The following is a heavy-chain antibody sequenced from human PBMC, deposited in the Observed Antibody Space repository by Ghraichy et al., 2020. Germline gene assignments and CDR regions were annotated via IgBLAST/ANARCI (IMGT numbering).Heavy chain of an antibody. J-gene: IGHJ2*01. D-gene: IGHD3-16*01. CDR1: GGSFSGYY. CDR2: INHSGST. CDR3: ARGRNLRRYFDL. Sequence: SETLSLTCAVYGGSFSGYYWSWIRQPPGKGLEWIGEINHSGSTNYNPSLKSRVTISVDTSKNQFSLKLSSVTAADTAVYYCARGRNLRRYFDLWGRGTLVTVSS. V-gene: IGHV4-34*01.